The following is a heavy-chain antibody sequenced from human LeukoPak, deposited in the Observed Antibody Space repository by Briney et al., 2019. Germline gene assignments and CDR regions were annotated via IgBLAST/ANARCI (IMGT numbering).Heavy chain of an antibody. J-gene: IGHJ4*02. D-gene: IGHD3-22*01. V-gene: IGHV3-23*01. CDR2: ISGSGGRT. CDR3: ARDSVTTSGNYSGFDY. Sequence: GGSLRLSCAASGFTFDDYGMNWVRQAPGKGLEWVSSISGSGGRTHYADSVRGRFTISRDNSKNTLYLQMDSLRAEDTAVYYCARDSVTTSGNYSGFDYWGQGTLVSVSS. CDR1: GFTFDDYG.